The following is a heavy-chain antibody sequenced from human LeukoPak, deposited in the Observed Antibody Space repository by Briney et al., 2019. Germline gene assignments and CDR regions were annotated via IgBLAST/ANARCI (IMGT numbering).Heavy chain of an antibody. CDR1: GYTFTGYY. Sequence: ASVKVSCKASGYTFTGYYMHWVRQAPGQGLEWMGIINPSGGSTSYAQKFQGRVTMTRDTSTSTVYMELSSLRSEDTAVYYCARGLPSITIFGVVHDAFDIWGQGTMVTVSS. D-gene: IGHD3-3*01. CDR3: ARGLPSITIFGVVHDAFDI. V-gene: IGHV1-46*01. CDR2: INPSGGST. J-gene: IGHJ3*02.